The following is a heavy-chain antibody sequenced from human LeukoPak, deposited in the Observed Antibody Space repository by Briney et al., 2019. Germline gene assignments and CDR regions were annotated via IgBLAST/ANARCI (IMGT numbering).Heavy chain of an antibody. J-gene: IGHJ4*02. CDR1: GGTFSSYA. Sequence: VKVSCKASGGTFSSYAISWVRQAPGQGLEWMGGIIPIFGTANYAQKFQGRVTITADESTSTAYMELSSLRSEDTAVYYCARDLYQVDYGLYFDYWGQGTLVTVSS. V-gene: IGHV1-69*01. D-gene: IGHD4-17*01. CDR2: IIPIFGTA. CDR3: ARDLYQVDYGLYFDY.